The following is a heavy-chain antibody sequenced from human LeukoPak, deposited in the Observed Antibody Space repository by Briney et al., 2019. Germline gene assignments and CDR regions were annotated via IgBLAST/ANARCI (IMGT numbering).Heavy chain of an antibody. D-gene: IGHD6-19*01. CDR1: GFIFNNYA. CDR2: ISWNSGSI. CDR3: AKDNRRHYTSGPNPDSLH. J-gene: IGHJ4*02. Sequence: HAGGSLRLSCAGSGFIFNNYAMHWVRQPPGKGLEWVSGISWNSGSIDYADSVKGRFTISRDNAKNSLYLQMNSLRVEDTAFYYCAKDNRRHYTSGPNPDSLHWGQGAQVTVSS. V-gene: IGHV3-9*01.